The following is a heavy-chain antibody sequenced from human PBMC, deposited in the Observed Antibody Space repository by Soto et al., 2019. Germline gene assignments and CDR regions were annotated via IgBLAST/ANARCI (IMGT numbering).Heavy chain of an antibody. CDR1: GFIVSIKY. Sequence: EVQIVETGGGLSQPGGSLRLSCAVSGFIVSIKYRNWVRQAPGNGLEWVSVIYTGGRTHYADSARGRFTISRDSSKNTLYLQMNSLRAEDAAIYYCTTYTGYGMDVWGQGTTVTVSS. CDR2: IYTGGRT. D-gene: IGHD3-16*01. CDR3: TTYTGYGMDV. J-gene: IGHJ6*02. V-gene: IGHV3-53*02.